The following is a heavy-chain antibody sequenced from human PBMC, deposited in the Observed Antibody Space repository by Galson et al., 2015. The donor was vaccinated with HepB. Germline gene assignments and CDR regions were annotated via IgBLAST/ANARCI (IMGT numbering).Heavy chain of an antibody. J-gene: IGHJ4*02. D-gene: IGHD4-23*01. Sequence: SLRLSCAASGFTFSSYWMSWVRQAPGEGLEWVANIKQDGSGKYYVDSVKGRFTISRDNARNSLYLQMNSLRAEDTAVYYCARRGMTTVVTRFYFAYWGQGTLVTVSS. CDR1: GFTFSSYW. V-gene: IGHV3-7*03. CDR2: IKQDGSGK. CDR3: ARRGMTTVVTRFYFAY.